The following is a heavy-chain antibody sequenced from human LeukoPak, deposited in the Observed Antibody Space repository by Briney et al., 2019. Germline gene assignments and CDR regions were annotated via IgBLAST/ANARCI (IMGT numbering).Heavy chain of an antibody. V-gene: IGHV4-4*02. CDR3: ARDRGATVTSSTYYFDY. CDR2: IYHSGST. D-gene: IGHD4-17*01. CDR1: GGSISSSNW. Sequence: SETLSLTCAVSGGSISSSNWWSWVRQPPGKGLEWIGEIYHSGSTNYNPSLKSRVTISVDKSKNQFSLKLSSVTAADTAVYYCARDRGATVTSSTYYFDYWGQGTLVTVSS. J-gene: IGHJ4*02.